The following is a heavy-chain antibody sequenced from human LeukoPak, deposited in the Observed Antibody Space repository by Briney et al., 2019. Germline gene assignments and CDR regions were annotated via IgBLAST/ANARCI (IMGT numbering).Heavy chain of an antibody. CDR1: GGTFSSYA. D-gene: IGHD3-10*01. CDR2: ISAYNGNT. Sequence: ASVKVSCKASGGTFSSYAISWVRQAPGQGLEWMGWISAYNGNTNYAQKLQGRVTMTTDTSTSTAYMELRSLRSDDTAVYYCARALGSGSYFNYYYYGMDVWGQGTAVTVSS. V-gene: IGHV1-18*01. J-gene: IGHJ6*02. CDR3: ARALGSGSYFNYYYYGMDV.